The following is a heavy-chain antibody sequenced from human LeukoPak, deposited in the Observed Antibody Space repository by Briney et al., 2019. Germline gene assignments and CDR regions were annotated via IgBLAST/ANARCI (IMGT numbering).Heavy chain of an antibody. V-gene: IGHV3-30*18. CDR2: ISYDGSNK. CDR1: GFTFSNAW. J-gene: IGHJ3*02. Sequence: GGSLRLSCAASGFTFSNAWMSWVRQAPGKGLEWVAVISYDGSNKYYADSLKGRFTISRDNSKNTLYLQMNSLRAEDTAVYYSAKRDAFDIWGQGTMVTVSS. CDR3: AKRDAFDI.